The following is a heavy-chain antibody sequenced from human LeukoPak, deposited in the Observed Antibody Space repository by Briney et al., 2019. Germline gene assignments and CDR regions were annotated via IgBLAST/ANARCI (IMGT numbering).Heavy chain of an antibody. CDR1: GFTFSGYA. Sequence: QPGGSLRLSCAASGFTFSGYAMTWVRQAPGKGPEWVSGITTSGGSTYYADSVKGRFTISRDNSKNTLYLQMNSLRAEDTAVYYCAKGYFYFDDWGQGTLVTVSS. J-gene: IGHJ4*02. V-gene: IGHV3-23*01. CDR3: AKGYFYFDD. CDR2: ITTSGGST. D-gene: IGHD1-14*01.